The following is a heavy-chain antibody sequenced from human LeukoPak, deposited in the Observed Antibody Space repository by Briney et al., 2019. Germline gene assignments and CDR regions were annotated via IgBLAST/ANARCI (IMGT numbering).Heavy chain of an antibody. CDR1: GGSISSSNW. CDR2: IYHSGST. CDR3: ARKSSSSGINYYYYYMDV. D-gene: IGHD6-6*01. V-gene: IGHV4-4*02. Sequence: SETLSLTCAVSGGSISSSNWWSWVRQPPGKGLEWIGEIYHSGSTNYNPSLKSRVTISVDKSKNQFSLKLSSVTAADTAVYYCARKSSSSGINYYYYYMDVWGKGTTVTVSS. J-gene: IGHJ6*03.